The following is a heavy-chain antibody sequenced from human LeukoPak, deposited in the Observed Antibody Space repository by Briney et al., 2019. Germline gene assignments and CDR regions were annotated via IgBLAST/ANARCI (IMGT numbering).Heavy chain of an antibody. CDR3: AKGGAAGKFPADY. D-gene: IGHD6-13*01. CDR2: ISWNSGSI. J-gene: IGHJ4*02. Sequence: GGSLRLSCAASGFTFDDYAMHWVRQVPGKGLEWVSGISWNSGSIGYADSVKGRFTISRDNAKNSLYLQMNSLRAEDTALYYCAKGGAAGKFPADYWGQGTLVTVSS. CDR1: GFTFDDYA. V-gene: IGHV3-9*01.